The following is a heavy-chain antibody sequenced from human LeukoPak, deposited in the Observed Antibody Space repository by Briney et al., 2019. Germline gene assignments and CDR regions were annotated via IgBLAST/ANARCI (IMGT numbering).Heavy chain of an antibody. D-gene: IGHD3-3*01. J-gene: IGHJ3*02. CDR1: GGSISSGSYY. Sequence: SETLSLTCTVSGGSISSGSYYWSWIRQPAGKGLEWIGRIYTSGSTNYNPSLKSRVTISVDTSKNQFSLKLSSVTAADTAVYYCARRGRGVVIPSRAFDIWGQGTMVTVSS. CDR3: ARRGRGVVIPSRAFDI. V-gene: IGHV4-61*02. CDR2: IYTSGST.